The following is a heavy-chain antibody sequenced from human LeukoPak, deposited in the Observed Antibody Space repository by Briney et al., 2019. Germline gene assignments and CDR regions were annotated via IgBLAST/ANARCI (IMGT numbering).Heavy chain of an antibody. CDR3: AKGVMTTSND. D-gene: IGHD4-11*01. V-gene: IGHV3-30*02. CDR2: IRSEGSNK. Sequence: GGSLRLSCAAPGFTFSSYGIHSVRQAPGKGLGWVAFIRSEGSNKYYADSEKGRFTISKDNSKNKVSLQLNSLGAEDTAVYYCAKGVMTTSNDSGRGSLVTVSS. CDR1: GFTFSSYG. J-gene: IGHJ4*02.